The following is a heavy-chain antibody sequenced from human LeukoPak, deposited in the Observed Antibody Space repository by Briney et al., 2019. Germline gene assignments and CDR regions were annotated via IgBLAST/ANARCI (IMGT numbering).Heavy chain of an antibody. D-gene: IGHD2-15*01. CDR1: GFAFRSYA. CDR3: VKGAVDATRYWFVP. J-gene: IGHJ5*02. V-gene: IGHV3-64D*06. Sequence: PGGSLRLSCSASGFAFRSYAMHWVRQTPGKGLESVSVIRSDGDATYYADSVKGRFTISRDNSKNTLYLQLSSLREEDTAVYYCVKGAVDATRYWFVPWGQGTLVTVSS. CDR2: IRSDGDAT.